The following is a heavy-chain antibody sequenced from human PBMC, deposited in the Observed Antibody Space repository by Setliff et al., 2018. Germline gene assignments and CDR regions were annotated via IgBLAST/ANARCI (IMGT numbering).Heavy chain of an antibody. Sequence: PGGSLRLSCAASGFTFSTYEMNWVRQAPGKGLEWVSYISSDGSTVFYADSVKGRFTISRDDSKSITYLQMNSLRAEDTAVYYCATPGEYYYDSSGYYYGGWYFDYWGQGTLVTVSS. CDR3: ATPGEYYYDSSGYYYGGWYFDY. V-gene: IGHV3-48*03. J-gene: IGHJ4*02. D-gene: IGHD3-22*01. CDR1: GFTFSTYE. CDR2: ISSDGSTV.